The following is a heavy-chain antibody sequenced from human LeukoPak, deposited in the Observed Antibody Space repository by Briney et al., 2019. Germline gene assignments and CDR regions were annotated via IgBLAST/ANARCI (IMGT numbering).Heavy chain of an antibody. J-gene: IGHJ4*02. CDR1: GFTFNSYG. CDR3: AKIGGTYYYGSGSSQFDY. CDR2: IRYDGSNK. V-gene: IGHV3-30*02. Sequence: GGSLRLSCAASGFTFNSYGMHWVRQAPGKGLEWVAFIRYDGSNKYYADSVKGRFTISRDNSKNTLYLQMNSLRAEDTAVCYCAKIGGTYYYGSGSSQFDYWGQGTLVTVSS. D-gene: IGHD3-10*01.